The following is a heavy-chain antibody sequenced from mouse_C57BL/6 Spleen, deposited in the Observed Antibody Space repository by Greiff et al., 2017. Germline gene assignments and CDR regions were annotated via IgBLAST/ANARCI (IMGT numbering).Heavy chain of an antibody. J-gene: IGHJ1*03. CDR3: AGYYGSSSYVDV. CDR1: GYTFTSYW. CDR2: IDPSDSET. D-gene: IGHD1-1*01. V-gene: IGHV1-52*01. Sequence: QVQLQQPGAELVRPGSSVKLSCKASGYTFTSYWMHWVKQRPIQGLEWIGNIDPSDSETHYNQKFKDKATLTVDKSSSTASMQLSSLTSEDSAVYYCAGYYGSSSYVDVWGTGTTGTVSS.